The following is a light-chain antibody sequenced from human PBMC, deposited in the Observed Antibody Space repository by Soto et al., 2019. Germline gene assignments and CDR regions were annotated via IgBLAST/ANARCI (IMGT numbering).Light chain of an antibody. J-gene: IGKJ3*01. Sequence: EIVLTQSPGTLSLSPGERATLSCRASQSVTNNQFAWFRQKPGQAPRLLIYGASSRATGIPDRFSGSGSGTDFSLTISRLEPEDFAVYWCQVYGSSPLFTFGPGTKGDIK. CDR2: GAS. CDR3: QVYGSSPLFT. CDR1: QSVTNNQ. V-gene: IGKV3-20*01.